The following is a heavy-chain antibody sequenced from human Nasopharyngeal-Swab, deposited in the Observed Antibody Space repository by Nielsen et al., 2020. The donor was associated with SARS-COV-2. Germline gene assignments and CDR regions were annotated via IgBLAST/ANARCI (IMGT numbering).Heavy chain of an antibody. CDR2: INHSGST. Sequence: RQAPGKGLEWIGEINHSGSTNYNPSLKSRVTISVDTSKNQFSLKLSSVTAADTAVYYCARYGERITIFGVVIKEAFDIWGQGTMVTVSS. V-gene: IGHV4-34*01. D-gene: IGHD3-3*01. J-gene: IGHJ3*02. CDR3: ARYGERITIFGVVIKEAFDI.